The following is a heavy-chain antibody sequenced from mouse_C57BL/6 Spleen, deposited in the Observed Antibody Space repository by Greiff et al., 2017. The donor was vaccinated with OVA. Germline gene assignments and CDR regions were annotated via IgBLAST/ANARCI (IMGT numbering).Heavy chain of an antibody. J-gene: IGHJ2*01. CDR1: GFNIKDYY. Sequence: VHVKQSGAELVKPGASVKLSCTASGFNIKDYYMHWVKQRTEQGLEWIGRIDPEDGETKYAPKFQGKATITADTSSNTAYLQLSSLTSEDTAVYYCASPYGSSYDGYFDYWGQGTTLTVSS. V-gene: IGHV14-2*01. CDR2: IDPEDGET. D-gene: IGHD1-1*01. CDR3: ASPYGSSYDGYFDY.